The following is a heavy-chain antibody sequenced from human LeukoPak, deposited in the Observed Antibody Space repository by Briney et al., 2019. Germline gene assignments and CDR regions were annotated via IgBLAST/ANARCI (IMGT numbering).Heavy chain of an antibody. J-gene: IGHJ4*02. V-gene: IGHV1-2*02. Sequence: ASVKVSCKASGYTFTGYYMHWVRQAPGQGLEWMGWINPNSGGTNYAQKFQGRVTMTRDTSISTAYMELSRLRSDDTAVYYCARDRGYYDSRGYYYFDYWGQGTLVTVSS. D-gene: IGHD3-22*01. CDR2: INPNSGGT. CDR1: GYTFTGYY. CDR3: ARDRGYYDSRGYYYFDY.